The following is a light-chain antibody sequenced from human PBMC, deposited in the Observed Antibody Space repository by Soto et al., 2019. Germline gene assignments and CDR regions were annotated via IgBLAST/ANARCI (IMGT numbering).Light chain of an antibody. Sequence: QSALNQPPSASGSPGQSVTIPCTGPRSDIGGDNYVSWYHQQPGKAPKLIIYEVTERPSGVPGRFSGSKSGDTASLTVTGLQAEDEGEYYCSSFAGSNTYIVFGGGTQLTVL. CDR1: RSDIGGDNY. J-gene: IGLJ2*01. CDR3: SSFAGSNTYIV. V-gene: IGLV2-8*01. CDR2: EVT.